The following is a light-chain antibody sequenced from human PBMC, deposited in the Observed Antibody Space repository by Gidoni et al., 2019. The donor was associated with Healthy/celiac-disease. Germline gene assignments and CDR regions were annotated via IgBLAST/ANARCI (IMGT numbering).Light chain of an antibody. CDR3: AAWDDSLNGHWV. J-gene: IGLJ3*02. CDR2: YDD. CDR1: SSNIGNNA. Sequence: QSVLTQPPSVSEAPRQRGTISCSGSSSNIGNNAVNWYQQLPGKAPKLLIYYDDLLPSGVSDRFSGSKSGTSASLAISGLQSEDEADYYCAAWDDSLNGHWVFGGGTKLTVL. V-gene: IGLV1-36*01.